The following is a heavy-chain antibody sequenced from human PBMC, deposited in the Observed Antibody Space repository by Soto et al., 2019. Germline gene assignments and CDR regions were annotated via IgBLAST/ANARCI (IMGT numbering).Heavy chain of an antibody. CDR3: ARDPIAARPIDY. D-gene: IGHD6-6*01. CDR1: GFTFSSYA. V-gene: IGHV3-30-3*01. J-gene: IGHJ4*02. CDR2: ISYDGSNK. Sequence: GGSLRLSCAASGFTFSSYAMHWVRQAPGKGLEWVAVISYDGSNKYYADSVKGRFTISRDNSKNTLYLQMNSLGAEDTAGYYCARDPIAARPIDYWGQGTLVTVSS.